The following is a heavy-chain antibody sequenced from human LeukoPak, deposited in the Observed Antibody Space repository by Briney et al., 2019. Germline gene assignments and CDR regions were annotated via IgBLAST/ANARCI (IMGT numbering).Heavy chain of an antibody. D-gene: IGHD4-11*01. CDR3: ARVQSGRVADAFDI. CDR2: ISYDGSNK. J-gene: IGHJ3*02. V-gene: IGHV3-30-3*01. CDR1: GFTFSSYA. Sequence: TGGSLRLSCAASGFTFSSYAMHWVRQAPGKGLEWVAVISYDGSNKYYADSVKGRFTISRDNSKNTLYLQMNSLRAEDTAVYYCARVQSGRVADAFDIWGQGTMVTVSS.